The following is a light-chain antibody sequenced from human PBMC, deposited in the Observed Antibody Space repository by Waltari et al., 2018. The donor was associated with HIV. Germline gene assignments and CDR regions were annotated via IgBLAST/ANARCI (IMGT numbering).Light chain of an antibody. CDR1: QSISSY. J-gene: IGKJ1*01. V-gene: IGKV1-39*01. Sequence: DIQMTQSPSSLSASVGDRVTITCRASQSISSYLNWYQQKPGKAPKLLIYAASSLQRGAPTWCSGSGAATDFTLTISRHRPEDVAIYYRQHSYSSWTFGQGTKVEIK. CDR2: AAS. CDR3: QHSYSSWT.